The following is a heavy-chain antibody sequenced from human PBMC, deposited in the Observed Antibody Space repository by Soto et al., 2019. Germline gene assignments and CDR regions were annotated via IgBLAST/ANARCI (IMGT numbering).Heavy chain of an antibody. D-gene: IGHD4-17*01. V-gene: IGHV3-30*18. CDR1: GFTFSSYG. CDR2: ISYDGNNK. J-gene: IGHJ6*02. CDR3: AKTYGDYVFWYYGMDV. Sequence: QVQLVESGGGVVQPGRSLRLSCAASGFTFSSYGMHWVRQAPGKGLEWVAVISYDGNNKYHLDSVKGRFTISRDNSKNTLSLGMNSLSSKDTAVDSCAKTYGDYVFWYYGMDVWGQGATVTVSS.